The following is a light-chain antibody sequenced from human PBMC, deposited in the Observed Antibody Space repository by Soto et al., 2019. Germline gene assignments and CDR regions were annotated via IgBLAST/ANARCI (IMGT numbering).Light chain of an antibody. V-gene: IGLV2-11*01. Sequence: QSALTQPRSVSGSPGQSVTISCTGTSRDVGSYNYVSWYQQHPGKAPKVIIREVTKWPSGVPDRFSGSKSGNTASLSISGLQAEDEADYYCCSYAGSGTDNYVFGSGTKLTVL. CDR3: CSYAGSGTDNYV. CDR1: SRDVGSYNY. J-gene: IGLJ1*01. CDR2: EVT.